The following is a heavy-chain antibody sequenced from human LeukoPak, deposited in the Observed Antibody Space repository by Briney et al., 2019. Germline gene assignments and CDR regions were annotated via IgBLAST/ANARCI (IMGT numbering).Heavy chain of an antibody. CDR2: IYYSGST. D-gene: IGHD3-9*01. Sequence: SETLSLTCTVSGGSISSYYWSWIRQPPGKGLEWTGYIYYSGSTNYNPSLKSRVTISVDTSKNQFSLKLSSVTAADTAVYYCARIDILTGYPYDYWGQGTLVTVSS. CDR1: GGSISSYY. J-gene: IGHJ4*02. V-gene: IGHV4-59*08. CDR3: ARIDILTGYPYDY.